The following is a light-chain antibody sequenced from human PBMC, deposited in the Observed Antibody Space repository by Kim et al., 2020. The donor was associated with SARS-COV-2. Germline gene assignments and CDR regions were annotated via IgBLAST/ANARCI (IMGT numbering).Light chain of an antibody. V-gene: IGKV3-20*01. Sequence: EIVLTQSPGTLSLSPGEGATLYCRASQSVISSSLAWYQKKSGQAPRLLIYDASSRATGIPDRFSGSGSGTDFTLTISRLEPGDFAVYYCQQYATSPVTFGGGTKVDI. CDR1: QSVISSS. J-gene: IGKJ4*01. CDR2: DAS. CDR3: QQYATSPVT.